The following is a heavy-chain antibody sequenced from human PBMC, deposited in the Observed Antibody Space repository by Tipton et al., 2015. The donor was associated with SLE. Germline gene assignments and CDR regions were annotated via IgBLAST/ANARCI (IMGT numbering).Heavy chain of an antibody. CDR2: IWYDGSNK. V-gene: IGHV3-33*01. CDR3: ARDRGCSSTSCYAGGMDV. J-gene: IGHJ6*04. CDR1: GFTFSSYG. Sequence: SLRLSCAASGFTFSSYGMHWVRQAPGKGLEGVAVIWYDGSNKYYADSVKGRFTISRDNSKNTLYLQMNSLRAEDTAVYYCARDRGCSSTSCYAGGMDVWGKGTTVTVSS. D-gene: IGHD2-2*01.